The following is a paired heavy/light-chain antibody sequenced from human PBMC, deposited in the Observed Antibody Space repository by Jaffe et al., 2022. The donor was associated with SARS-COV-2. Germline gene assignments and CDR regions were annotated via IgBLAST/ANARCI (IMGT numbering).Heavy chain of an antibody. Sequence: LQLQESGPGLVKPSETLSLTCTVSGGSISSNSIYWAWIRQPPGEGLEWIGSISYSGNTYYNPSLKRRVTISGDTSKNHFSLRLSSVTAADTAVYFCAGTEDNSDSSDSFHIWGQGTMVTVSS. CDR3: AGTEDNSDSSDSFHI. CDR2: ISYSGNT. D-gene: IGHD3-22*01. J-gene: IGHJ3*02. V-gene: IGHV4-39*02. CDR1: GGSISSNSIY.
Light chain of an antibody. V-gene: IGLV1-40*01. CDR3: QSYDSSLSGFWV. CDR2: GNT. CDR1: SSNIGAGYD. Sequence: QSVLTQPPSVSGAPGQRVTISCTGSSSNIGAGYDVHWYQQLPGTAPKLLIFGNTNRPSGVPDRFSGSRSGTSASLAITGLQAEDEADYYCQSYDSSLSGFWVFGGGTKLTVL. J-gene: IGLJ3*02.